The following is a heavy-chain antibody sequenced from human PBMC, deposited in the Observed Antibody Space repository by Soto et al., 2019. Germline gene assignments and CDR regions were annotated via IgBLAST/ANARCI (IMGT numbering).Heavy chain of an antibody. CDR3: ARGGQDFWSGPFDY. D-gene: IGHD3-3*01. J-gene: IGHJ4*02. Sequence: PSETLSLTCTVSDGSISTYFCNWIRQPVGKGLEWIGRIDNSGNTNYNPSLKSRVTMSADTSRNQFSLKLNSVTAADTAVYYCARGGQDFWSGPFDYWGQGALVTVSS. CDR1: DGSISTYF. CDR2: IDNSGNT. V-gene: IGHV4-4*07.